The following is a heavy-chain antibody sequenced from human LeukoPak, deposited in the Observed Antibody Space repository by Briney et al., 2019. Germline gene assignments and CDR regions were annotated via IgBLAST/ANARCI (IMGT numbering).Heavy chain of an antibody. V-gene: IGHV1-24*01. D-gene: IGHD3-9*01. CDR3: ATPRKGDWLYYFDY. J-gene: IGHJ4*02. Sequence: GASVKVSCKVSGYTLTELSMHWVRQAPGKGLEWMGGFDPEDGETIYAQEFQGRVTMTEDTSTDTAYMELSSLRSEDTAVYYCATPRKGDWLYYFDYWGQGTLVTVSS. CDR1: GYTLTELS. CDR2: FDPEDGET.